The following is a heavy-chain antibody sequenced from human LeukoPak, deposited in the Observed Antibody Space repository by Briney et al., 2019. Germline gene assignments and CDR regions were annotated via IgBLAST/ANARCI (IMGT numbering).Heavy chain of an antibody. CDR1: GDSVSSNSAA. CDR2: TYYRSKWNN. D-gene: IGHD4-23*01. Sequence: SQTLSLTCAISGDSVSSNSAAWNWISQSQSRGLVWLGRTYYRSKWNNDYAGSVKSRITINPDTSNNQFSLQLNSVTPEDTAVYYCARAGGGGRSCDIWGQGTMVTVSS. CDR3: ARAGGGGRSCDI. J-gene: IGHJ3*02. V-gene: IGHV6-1*01.